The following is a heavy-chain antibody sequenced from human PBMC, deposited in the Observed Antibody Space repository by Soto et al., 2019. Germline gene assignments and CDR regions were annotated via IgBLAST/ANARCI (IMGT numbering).Heavy chain of an antibody. CDR1: GASISSYH. CDR3: ARLGYCSGGRCYIAYHFDY. Sequence: QVQLQESGPGLVEPSETLSLTCNVSGASISSYHWSWVRQPPGKGLDYIGYISHSGTANYNPSLKSRVTISRDTSKNQFSLKLTSVTAADTAVYFCARLGYCSGGRCYIAYHFDYWGQGTLVTVSS. D-gene: IGHD2-15*01. J-gene: IGHJ4*02. CDR2: ISHSGTA. V-gene: IGHV4-59*08.